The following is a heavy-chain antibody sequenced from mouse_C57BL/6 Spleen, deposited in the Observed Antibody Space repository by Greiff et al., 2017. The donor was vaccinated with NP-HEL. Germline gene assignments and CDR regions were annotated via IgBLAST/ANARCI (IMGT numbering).Heavy chain of an antibody. V-gene: IGHV3-6*01. CDR2: ISYDGSN. J-gene: IGHJ1*03. D-gene: IGHD1-1*01. CDR3: ARDEYYGSSPYWYFDV. Sequence: EVQVVESGPGLVKPSQSLSLTCSVTGYSITSGYYWNWIRQFPGNKLEWMGYISYDGSNNYNPSLKNRISITRDTSKNQFFLKLNSVTTEDTATYYCARDEYYGSSPYWYFDVWGTGTTVTVSS. CDR1: GYSITSGYY.